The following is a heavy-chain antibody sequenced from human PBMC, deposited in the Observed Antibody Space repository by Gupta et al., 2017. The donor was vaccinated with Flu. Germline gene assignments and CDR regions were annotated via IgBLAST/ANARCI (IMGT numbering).Heavy chain of an antibody. V-gene: IGHV3-23*01. D-gene: IGHD5-12*01. CDR1: VFTFSSYA. Sequence: EVHLLESGGGWVQPGGSLRLSCAASVFTFSSYAMSWVRQEPGKGLEWVTAMRGRAGSTSYAESVKGRVNNSRDNSKNPLYLQMNSLRAGDTAVYYCGKYSGHESPDYWGQGTLVTVS. CDR3: GKYSGHESPDY. CDR2: MRGRAGST. J-gene: IGHJ4*02.